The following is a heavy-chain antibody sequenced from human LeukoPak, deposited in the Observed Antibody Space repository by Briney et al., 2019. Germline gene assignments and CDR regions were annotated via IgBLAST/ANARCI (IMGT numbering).Heavy chain of an antibody. CDR3: ARVRDLWFGDFDY. D-gene: IGHD3-10*01. J-gene: IGHJ4*02. CDR1: GYTFTDYY. Sequence: ASVKVSCKASGYTFTDYYMHWVRQAPGQGLEWMGWINPNSGDTNYARKFQGRVTMTRDTSISTAYMELSRLRSDDTAVYYCARVRDLWFGDFDYWGQGTLVTVSS. V-gene: IGHV1-2*02. CDR2: INPNSGDT.